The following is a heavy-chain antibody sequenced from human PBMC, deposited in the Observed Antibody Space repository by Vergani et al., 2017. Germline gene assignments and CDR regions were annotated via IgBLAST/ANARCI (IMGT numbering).Heavy chain of an antibody. D-gene: IGHD3-22*01. J-gene: IGHJ1*01. CDR3: ARSYYDSSGYLYFQH. CDR2: IYSGGST. V-gene: IGHV3-53*01. Sequence: EVQLVESGGGLIQPGGSLRLSCAASGFTVSSNYMSWVRQAPGKGLEWVSVIYSGGSTYYADSVKGRFTISRDNSKNTLYLKMNSLRAEDTAVYYCARSYYDSSGYLYFQHWGQGTLVTVSS. CDR1: GFTVSSNY.